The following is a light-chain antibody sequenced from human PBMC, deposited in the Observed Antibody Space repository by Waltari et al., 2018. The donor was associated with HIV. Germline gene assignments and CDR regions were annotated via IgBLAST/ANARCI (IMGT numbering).Light chain of an antibody. CDR1: QSISSW. CDR3: RQHNSYPRT. J-gene: IGKJ4*01. V-gene: IGKV1-5*03. CDR2: KAS. Sequence: DIQMTQSPSTLSASVGDRVTITCRASQSISSWLAWYQQKPGKAPKLLIYKASSLESGVPSRFSGSGSGTEFTLTISSLQPDDFATYYCRQHNSYPRTFGGGTKVEIK.